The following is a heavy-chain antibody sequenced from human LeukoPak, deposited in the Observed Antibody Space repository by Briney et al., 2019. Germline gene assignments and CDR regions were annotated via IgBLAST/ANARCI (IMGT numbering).Heavy chain of an antibody. V-gene: IGHV3-21*04. D-gene: IGHD3-10*01. CDR3: ARVTYGSGTYGAFDY. CDR2: ISSSSNYI. CDR1: GFTSSSYS. J-gene: IGHJ4*02. Sequence: GGSLRLSCAASGFTSSSYSMNWVRQAPGKGLEWVSSISSSSNYIYYADSVKGRFTISRDNAKNSLYLQMNSLRAEDTAVYYCARVTYGSGTYGAFDYWGQGTLVTVSS.